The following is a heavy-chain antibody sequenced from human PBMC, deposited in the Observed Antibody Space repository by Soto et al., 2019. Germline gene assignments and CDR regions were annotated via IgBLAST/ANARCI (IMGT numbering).Heavy chain of an antibody. CDR3: ARDCFGSGRYYTSYYYGMDV. V-gene: IGHV3-33*01. CDR2: IRYDGSNE. J-gene: IGHJ6*02. Sequence: QVQLVESGGGVVQPGRSLRLSCVASGFTFSGYDMHWVRQAPGKGLEWVAVIRYDGSNEYYADSVKGRFTISRDNSKNMVYVQMNSLRVEDTAVYYCARDCFGSGRYYTSYYYGMDVWGQGTTVIVSS. D-gene: IGHD3-10*01. CDR1: GFTFSGYD.